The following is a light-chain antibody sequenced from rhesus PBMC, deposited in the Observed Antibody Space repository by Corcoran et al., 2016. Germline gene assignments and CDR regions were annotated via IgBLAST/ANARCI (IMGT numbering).Light chain of an antibody. CDR1: QVIRNA. V-gene: IGKV1-33*01. CDR2: DAS. Sequence: DIQMSQSPSSLSASVGDKVIITCRASQVIRNALVWYPQKPGKAPKILIYDASNLETGVPSRFSGSRSAIDFTLTIRSLQPEDFATYFCQQTYSSPWTFGQGTKVEI. J-gene: IGKJ1*01. CDR3: QQTYSSPWT.